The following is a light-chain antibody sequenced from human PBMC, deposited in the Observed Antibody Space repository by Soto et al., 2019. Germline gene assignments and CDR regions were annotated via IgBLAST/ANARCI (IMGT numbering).Light chain of an antibody. Sequence: ILVTHSPGTLSLSPGPRPTLSSRAGQSVSSSYLAWYQQKPGQAPRLXIYGASSRATGIPDRFSGSGSATDFTLTIGSLEPEDFAVYYCQQRSNWPPITFGQGTRLEIK. CDR3: QQRSNWPPIT. J-gene: IGKJ5*01. CDR1: QSVSSSY. CDR2: GAS. V-gene: IGKV3D-20*02.